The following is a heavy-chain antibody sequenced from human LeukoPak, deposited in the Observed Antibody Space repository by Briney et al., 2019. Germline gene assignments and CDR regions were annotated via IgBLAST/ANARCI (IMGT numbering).Heavy chain of an antibody. D-gene: IGHD3-16*01. CDR3: TTDGLQRGGTFDH. Sequence: PGGSLRLSCAASGFTFSSYSMNWVRQAPGKGLEWVSSISSSSSYIYYADSVKGRFTISRDNAKNSLYLQMNSLKTEDTAVYYCTTDGLQRGGTFDHWGQGTLVTVSS. J-gene: IGHJ4*02. CDR2: ISSSSSYI. V-gene: IGHV3-21*03. CDR1: GFTFSSYS.